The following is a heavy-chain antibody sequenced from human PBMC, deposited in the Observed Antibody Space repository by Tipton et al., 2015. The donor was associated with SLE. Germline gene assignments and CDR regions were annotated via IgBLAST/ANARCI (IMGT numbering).Heavy chain of an antibody. Sequence: TLSLTCTVSGGPLTGDYWSWIRQPPGKGLEWIGYIYYSGSTNYNPSLKSRVTISVDTSKNQFSLKLSSVTAADTAVYYCAGVVRRSFGYWGQATLVPVSS. V-gene: IGHV4-59*01. CDR2: IYYSGST. CDR3: AGVVRRSFGY. CDR1: GGPLTGDY. D-gene: IGHD2-21*01. J-gene: IGHJ4*02.